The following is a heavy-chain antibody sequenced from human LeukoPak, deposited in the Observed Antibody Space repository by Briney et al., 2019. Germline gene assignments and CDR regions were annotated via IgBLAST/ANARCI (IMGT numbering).Heavy chain of an antibody. Sequence: ASVKVSCKVSGYTLTELSMHWVRQAPGKGLEWMGGFDPEDGETIYAQKFQGRVTMTEDTSTDTAYMELSSLRSEDTAVYYCATVGSGYSSSWYWFDPWGQGTLVTVS. CDR1: GYTLTELS. D-gene: IGHD6-13*01. V-gene: IGHV1-24*01. CDR2: FDPEDGET. CDR3: ATVGSGYSSSWYWFDP. J-gene: IGHJ5*02.